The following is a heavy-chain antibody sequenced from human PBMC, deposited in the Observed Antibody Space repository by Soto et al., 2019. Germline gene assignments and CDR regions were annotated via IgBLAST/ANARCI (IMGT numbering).Heavy chain of an antibody. CDR1: GFTFSSYG. D-gene: IGHD3-3*01. CDR3: ASSGYDFWSGYQYYMDV. Sequence: GGSLRLSCAASGFTFSSYGMHWVRQAPGKGLAWVAVIWYDGSNKYYADSVKGRFTISRDNSKNTLYLQMNSLRAEDTAVYYCASSGYDFWSGYQYYMDVWGKGTTVTVSS. CDR2: IWYDGSNK. V-gene: IGHV3-33*01. J-gene: IGHJ6*03.